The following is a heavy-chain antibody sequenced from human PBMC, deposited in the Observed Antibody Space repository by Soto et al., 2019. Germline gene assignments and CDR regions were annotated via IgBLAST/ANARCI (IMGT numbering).Heavy chain of an antibody. CDR1: GDSVSSNSAA. Sequence: SHTLSLTCAISGDSVSSNSAAWNWIRQSPSRGLEWLGRTYYRSKWYNDYAVSVKSRITINPDTSKNQFSLQLNSVTPEDTAVYYCAREKYYDSSGPLSLNYYYGMDVWGQGTTVTVPS. D-gene: IGHD3-22*01. CDR2: TYYRSKWYN. V-gene: IGHV6-1*01. J-gene: IGHJ6*02. CDR3: AREKYYDSSGPLSLNYYYGMDV.